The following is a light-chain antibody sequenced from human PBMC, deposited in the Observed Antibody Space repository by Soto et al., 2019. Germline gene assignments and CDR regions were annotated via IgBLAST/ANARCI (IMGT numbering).Light chain of an antibody. V-gene: IGKV1-5*01. CDR1: QTINDW. J-gene: IGKJ1*01. CDR2: DAS. CDR3: QQYNTFPWT. Sequence: DIQMTQSPSTLSASVGDRVTITCRASQTINDWLAWYQLKPGQAPKLLIPDASNLESGVPSRFGGSGSGTEFTLAISSLQPDDFATYYCQQYNTFPWTFGEGTKVDXK.